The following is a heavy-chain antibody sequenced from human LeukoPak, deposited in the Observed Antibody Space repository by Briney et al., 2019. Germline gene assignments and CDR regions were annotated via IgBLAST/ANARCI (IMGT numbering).Heavy chain of an antibody. CDR2: IYYSGST. Sequence: PSETLSLTCTVSGGSISSSSYYWGWIRQTPGKGLEWIGSIYYSGSTYYNPSLKSRVTISVDTSKNQFSLKLSSVTAADTAVYYCARLEPNLYCSGGSCYEDYWGQGTLVIVSS. J-gene: IGHJ4*02. D-gene: IGHD2-15*01. CDR3: ARLEPNLYCSGGSCYEDY. CDR1: GGSISSSSYY. V-gene: IGHV4-39*01.